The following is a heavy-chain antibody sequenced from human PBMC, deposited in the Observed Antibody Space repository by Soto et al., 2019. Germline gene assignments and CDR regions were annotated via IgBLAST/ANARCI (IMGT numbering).Heavy chain of an antibody. D-gene: IGHD2-8*02. V-gene: IGHV1-69*10. J-gene: IGHJ6*02. CDR1: GGAFTDFG. Sequence: ASVKVSCKVSGGAFTDFGLNWVRHVPGQGLEWLGGIIPLHNTSNYSLKFLGRGSVTADITSSTVYMHLSGLTSDDTATYYCAIWPHWYPLYFRGMDVWGQGTTVTVSS. CDR2: IIPLHNTS. CDR3: AIWPHWYPLYFRGMDV.